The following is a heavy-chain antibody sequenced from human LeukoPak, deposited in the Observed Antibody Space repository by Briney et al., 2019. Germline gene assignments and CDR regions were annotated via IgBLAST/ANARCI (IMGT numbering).Heavy chain of an antibody. CDR1: GGSISSGSYY. D-gene: IGHD3-22*01. CDR3: ARDPYYDILDAFDI. V-gene: IGHV4-61*02. Sequence: PSQTLSLTXTVSGGSISSGSYYWSWIRQPAGKGLEWIGRIYTSGSTNYNPSLKSRVTISVDTSKNQFSLKLSSVTAADTAVYYCARDPYYDILDAFDIWGQGTMVTVSS. J-gene: IGHJ3*02. CDR2: IYTSGST.